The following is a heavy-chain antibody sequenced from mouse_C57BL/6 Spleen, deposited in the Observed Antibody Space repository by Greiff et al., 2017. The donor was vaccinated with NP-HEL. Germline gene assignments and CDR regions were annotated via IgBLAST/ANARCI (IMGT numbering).Heavy chain of an antibody. Sequence: QVQLQQSGAELVRPGASVTLSCKASGYTFTDYEMHWVKQTPVHGLEWIGAIDPETGGTAYNQKFKGKAILTADKSSSTAYMELRSLTAEDSAVYYCTRSYDYDDYFDYWGQGTTLTVSS. J-gene: IGHJ2*01. D-gene: IGHD2-4*01. CDR2: IDPETGGT. CDR3: TRSYDYDDYFDY. CDR1: GYTFTDYE. V-gene: IGHV1-15*01.